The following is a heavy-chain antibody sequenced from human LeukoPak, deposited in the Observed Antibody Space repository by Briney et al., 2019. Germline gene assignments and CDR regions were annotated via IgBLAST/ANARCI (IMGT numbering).Heavy chain of an antibody. V-gene: IGHV4-39*01. D-gene: IGHD6-19*01. CDR3: ARVSSAVAGTGNDY. CDR2: IYYSGST. CDR1: GGSISSSSYY. Sequence: PSETLSLTCSVSGGSISSSSYYWGWIRQPPGMGLEWIGSIYYSGSTYYNPSLKSRVTISVDTSKNQFSLKLSSVTAADTAVYYCARVSSAVAGTGNDYWGQGTLVTVSS. J-gene: IGHJ4*02.